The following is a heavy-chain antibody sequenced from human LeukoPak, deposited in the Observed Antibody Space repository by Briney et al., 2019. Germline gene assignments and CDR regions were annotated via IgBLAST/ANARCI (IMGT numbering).Heavy chain of an antibody. Sequence: PAETLSLTCAVYGGSFSGNYWSWIRQPPGKGLEWMGEINRSGSTNSNPSPTSRVTISVDTSKAQFSLKLSSVTAADTAIYFCARNVGYCSNTDCYYWFDPGGQGTLVTVSS. CDR1: GGSFSGNY. V-gene: IGHV4-34*01. J-gene: IGHJ5*02. D-gene: IGHD2-2*01. CDR3: ARNVGYCSNTDCYYWFDP. CDR2: INRSGST.